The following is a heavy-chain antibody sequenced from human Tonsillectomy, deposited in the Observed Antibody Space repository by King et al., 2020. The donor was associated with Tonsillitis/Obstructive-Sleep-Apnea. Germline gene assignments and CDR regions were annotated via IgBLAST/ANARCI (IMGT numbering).Heavy chain of an antibody. CDR2: ISNSNSYV. CDR1: GFTFSTYS. D-gene: IGHD3-3*01. Sequence: VQLVESGGGLVKPGGSLRLSCAASGFTFSTYSMNWVRQAPGKGLEWVSYISNSNSYVYYADSVKGRFTISRDNAKNSLYLQMNSLRAEETAVYYWAREGNDLWSGYSYYMDVWGKGTTVTVSS. J-gene: IGHJ6*03. CDR3: AREGNDLWSGYSYYMDV. V-gene: IGHV3-21*01.